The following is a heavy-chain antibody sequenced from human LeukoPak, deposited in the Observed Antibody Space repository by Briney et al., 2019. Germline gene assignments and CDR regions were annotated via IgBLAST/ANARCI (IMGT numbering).Heavy chain of an antibody. V-gene: IGHV1-18*04. CDR1: GYTFTSYG. CDR3: ARAPYDILTGYYRGGWFDP. CDR2: ISAYNGNT. D-gene: IGHD3-9*01. J-gene: IGHJ5*02. Sequence: ASVKVSCKASGYTFTSYGISWVRQAPGQGLEWMGWISAYNGNTNYAQKLQGRVTMTTDTSTSTAYMELRSLRSDDAAVYYCARAPYDILTGYYRGGWFDPWGQGTLVTVSS.